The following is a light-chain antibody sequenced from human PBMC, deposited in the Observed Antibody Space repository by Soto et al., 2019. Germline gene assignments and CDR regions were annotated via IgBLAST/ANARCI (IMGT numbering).Light chain of an antibody. CDR3: HQYGSLLPT. Sequence: ENVLTQSPGTLSLSPGERATLTCRASQSIIGNQLAWYRQQPGQPPRLLIYNWTHRATGIPERFSGSGAGTDFTLTISRLQPEDFAVYHCHQYGSLLPTFGQGTRVEIK. V-gene: IGKV3-20*01. CDR2: NWT. J-gene: IGKJ1*01. CDR1: QSIIGNQ.